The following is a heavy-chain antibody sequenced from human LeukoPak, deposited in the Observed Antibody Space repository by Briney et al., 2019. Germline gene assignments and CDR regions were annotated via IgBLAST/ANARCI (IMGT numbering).Heavy chain of an antibody. CDR3: ARDRYYYGSGSYLMGDY. V-gene: IGHV4-4*07. CDR1: GGSISSYY. J-gene: IGHJ4*02. Sequence: SETLSLTCTVSGGSISSYYWSWIRQPAGKGLEWIGRIYTSGSTNYNPSLKSRVTMSVDTPKNQFSLKLSSVTAADTAVYYCARDRYYYGSGSYLMGDYWGQGTLVTVSS. D-gene: IGHD3-10*01. CDR2: IYTSGST.